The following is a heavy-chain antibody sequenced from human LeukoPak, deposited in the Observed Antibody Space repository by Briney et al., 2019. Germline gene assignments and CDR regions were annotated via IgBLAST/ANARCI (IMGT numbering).Heavy chain of an antibody. V-gene: IGHV3-7*01. Sequence: GGSLRLSCAASGFTFSSYWMSWVRQAPGMGLEWVANINQDGSEKYYVDSVKGRFTISGDNAKNSLYLQMNSLRAEDTAVYYCAKTTVTTRGAHPYFDYWGQGTLVTVSS. CDR2: INQDGSEK. D-gene: IGHD4-17*01. J-gene: IGHJ4*02. CDR1: GFTFSSYW. CDR3: AKTTVTTRGAHPYFDY.